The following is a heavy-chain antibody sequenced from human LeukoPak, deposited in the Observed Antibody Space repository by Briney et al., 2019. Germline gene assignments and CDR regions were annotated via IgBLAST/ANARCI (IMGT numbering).Heavy chain of an antibody. V-gene: IGHV3-23*01. CDR2: ISGSGGST. Sequence: ETLSLTCAVYGGSFSGYYWSWIRQAPGKGLEWVSAISGSGGSTYYADSVKGRFTISRDNSKNTLYLQMNSLRAEDTAVYYCAKSPTTVTTRYFDYWGQGTLVTVSS. J-gene: IGHJ4*02. CDR1: GGSFSGYY. D-gene: IGHD4-17*01. CDR3: AKSPTTVTTRYFDY.